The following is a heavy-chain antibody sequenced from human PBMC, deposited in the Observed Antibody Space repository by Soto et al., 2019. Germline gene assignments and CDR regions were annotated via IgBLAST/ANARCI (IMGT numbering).Heavy chain of an antibody. D-gene: IGHD1-20*01. Sequence: SVKVSCKASGGTFASSAISWVRQAPGQGLEWMGVIIPVFPTANYAQKFQDRVTITAEHSTSTAYMELSSLRSEDTAIYYCARDITGTPHVGGMDVWGQGTTVTVSS. V-gene: IGHV1-69*13. J-gene: IGHJ6*02. CDR1: GGTFASSA. CDR2: IIPVFPTA. CDR3: ARDITGTPHVGGMDV.